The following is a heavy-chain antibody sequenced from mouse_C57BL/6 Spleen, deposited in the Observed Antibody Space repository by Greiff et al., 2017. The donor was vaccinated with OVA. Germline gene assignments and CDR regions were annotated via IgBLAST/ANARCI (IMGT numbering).Heavy chain of an antibody. CDR1: GYSITSGYY. V-gene: IGHV3-6*01. CDR2: ISYDGSN. J-gene: IGHJ4*01. D-gene: IGHD1-1*01. Sequence: EVKVEESGPGLVKPSQSLSLTCSVTGYSITSGYYWNWIRQFPGNKLEWMGYISYDGSNNYNPSLKNRISITRDTSKNQFFLKLNSVTTEDTATYYCARWLITTVVAPTYAMDYWGQGTSVTVSS. CDR3: ARWLITTVVAPTYAMDY.